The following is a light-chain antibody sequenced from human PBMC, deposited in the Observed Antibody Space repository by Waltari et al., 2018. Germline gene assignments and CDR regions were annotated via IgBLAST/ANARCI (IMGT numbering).Light chain of an antibody. CDR3: CSYAGSSTVV. CDR1: SSDVGSYNL. CDR2: EVY. Sequence: QSALTQPASVSGSPGQSITISCTGTSSDVGSYNLVSWYQQHPGKAPKLLIFEVYKRPSGVSNRFSGSKSGNTASPTVSGLQAEDGADYYCCSYAGSSTVVFGGGTKLTVL. J-gene: IGLJ2*01. V-gene: IGLV2-23*02.